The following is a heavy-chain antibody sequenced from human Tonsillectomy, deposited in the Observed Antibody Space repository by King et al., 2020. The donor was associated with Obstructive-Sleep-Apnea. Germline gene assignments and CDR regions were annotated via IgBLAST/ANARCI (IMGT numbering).Heavy chain of an antibody. D-gene: IGHD7-27*01. V-gene: IGHV3-30*04. CDR3: AEYPTAMATGDTSDYGMDV. J-gene: IGHJ6*02. CDR2: ISYDGSNK. CDR1: GFTFSSYA. Sequence: QLVQSGGGVVQPGRSLRLSCAASGFTFSSYAMHWVRQAPGKGLEWVAVISYDGSNKYYADSVKGRFTISRDNSKNTLYLQMNSLRAEDTAVYYCAEYPTAMATGDTSDYGMDVWGQGTTVTVTS.